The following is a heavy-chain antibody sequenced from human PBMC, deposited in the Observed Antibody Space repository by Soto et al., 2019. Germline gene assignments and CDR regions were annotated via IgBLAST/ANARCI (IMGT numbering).Heavy chain of an antibody. CDR1: GFTFGDYA. V-gene: IGHV3-49*03. J-gene: IGHJ4*02. D-gene: IGHD1-26*01. CDR3: TRDELLQPIDY. CDR2: IRSRAYGGTT. Sequence: GGSLRLSCTASGFTFGDYAMSWFRQAPGKGLEWVGFIRSRAYGGTTEYAASVKGRFTISRDDSKSIAYLQMNSLKTEDTAVYYCTRDELLQPIDYWGQGTLVTVSS.